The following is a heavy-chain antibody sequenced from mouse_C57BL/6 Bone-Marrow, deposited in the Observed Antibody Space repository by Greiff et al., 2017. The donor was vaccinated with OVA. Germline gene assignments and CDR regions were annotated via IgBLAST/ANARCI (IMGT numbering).Heavy chain of an antibody. Sequence: EVQLVESGAGLVKPGGSLKLSCAASGFTFRSYAMSWVRQTPEKRLEWVAYISSGGDYIYYADTVKGRFTISRDNARNTLYLQMSSLKSEDTAMYYCTRDSSGYYYWGQGTLVTVSA. CDR1: GFTFRSYA. J-gene: IGHJ3*01. CDR2: ISSGGDYI. CDR3: TRDSSGYYY. D-gene: IGHD3-2*02. V-gene: IGHV5-9-1*02.